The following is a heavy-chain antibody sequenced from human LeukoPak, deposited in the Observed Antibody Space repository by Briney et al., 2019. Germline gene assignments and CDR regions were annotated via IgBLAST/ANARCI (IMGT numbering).Heavy chain of an antibody. V-gene: IGHV1-18*01. Sequence: ASVKVSCKASGYTFTSYGISWVRQAPGQGLEWMGWISAYNGNTNYAQKLQGRVTMTTDTATSTAYMELRRLRSDDTAVYYCARGFYGGSDYYFDYWGQGTLVTVSS. CDR1: GYTFTSYG. D-gene: IGHD4-23*01. J-gene: IGHJ4*02. CDR3: ARGFYGGSDYYFDY. CDR2: ISAYNGNT.